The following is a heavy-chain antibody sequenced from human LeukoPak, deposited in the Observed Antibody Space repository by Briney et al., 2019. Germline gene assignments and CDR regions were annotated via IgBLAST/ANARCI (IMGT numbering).Heavy chain of an antibody. J-gene: IGHJ6*02. D-gene: IGHD3-10*01. V-gene: IGHV3-30-3*01. Sequence: GALRLSCAASGFIFSSYAMHWVRQAPGKGLEWVAVISYDGSNKYYADSVKGRFTISRDNSKNTLYLHINSLRADDTAVYFCARDQVQSNTMVRGAWGMDVWGQGTTVTVSS. CDR2: ISYDGSNK. CDR1: GFIFSSYA. CDR3: ARDQVQSNTMVRGAWGMDV.